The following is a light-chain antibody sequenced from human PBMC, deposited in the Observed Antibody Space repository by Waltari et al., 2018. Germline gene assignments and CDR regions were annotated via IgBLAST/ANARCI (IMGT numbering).Light chain of an antibody. Sequence: AIRITQSPSSLSASPGDRVTITCRASQGISSYLAWYQQKPGKAPKLLIYAASTLQSGVPSRFSGSGSGTDFTLTISCLQSEDFATYYCQQYYSYPPVTFGQGTKVEIK. J-gene: IGKJ1*01. CDR3: QQYYSYPPVT. CDR2: AAS. CDR1: QGISSY. V-gene: IGKV1-8*01.